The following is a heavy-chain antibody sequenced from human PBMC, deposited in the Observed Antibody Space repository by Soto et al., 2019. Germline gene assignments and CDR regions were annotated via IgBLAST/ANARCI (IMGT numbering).Heavy chain of an antibody. CDR3: ARDQETGYDSSGYYYDYYYYGMDV. CDR2: ISAYNGNT. Sequence: GASVKVSCKASGYTFTSYGISWVRQAPGQGLEWMGWISAYNGNTNYAQELQGRVTMTTDTSTSTAYMELRSLRSDDTAVYYCARDQETGYDSSGYYYDYYYYGMDVWGQGATVTVSS. V-gene: IGHV1-18*04. CDR1: GYTFTSYG. D-gene: IGHD3-22*01. J-gene: IGHJ6*02.